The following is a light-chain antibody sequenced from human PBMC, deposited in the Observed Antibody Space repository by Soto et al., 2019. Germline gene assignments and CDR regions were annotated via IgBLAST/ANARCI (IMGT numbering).Light chain of an antibody. Sequence: DIQMSQSPSTLSPSVGDRVTISCRASQSISNWLAWYQQKPGEAPELLIYRASNLQSGVPSRFSGSGSGTEFPLTISSLQTDDFATYYCQQYHRSPYSFGPGTKLAI. CDR1: QSISNW. J-gene: IGKJ2*01. CDR2: RAS. CDR3: QQYHRSPYS. V-gene: IGKV1-5*03.